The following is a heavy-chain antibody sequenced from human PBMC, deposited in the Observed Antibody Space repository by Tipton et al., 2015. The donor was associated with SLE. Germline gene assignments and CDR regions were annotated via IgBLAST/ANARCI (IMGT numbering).Heavy chain of an antibody. CDR1: GYSISSVHY. V-gene: IGHV4-38-2*01. Sequence: TLSLTCAVSGYSISSVHYWGWIRQPPGKGMEGIGSMYNIGTIFYKSSLKSRITISMDTPKKQFSLKLTSVTAADTAVYYCATNGHGETYEFFTEYLRHWGQGTLVTVSS. J-gene: IGHJ1*01. CDR2: MYNIGTI. CDR3: ATNGHGETYEFFTEYLRH. D-gene: IGHD5-12*01.